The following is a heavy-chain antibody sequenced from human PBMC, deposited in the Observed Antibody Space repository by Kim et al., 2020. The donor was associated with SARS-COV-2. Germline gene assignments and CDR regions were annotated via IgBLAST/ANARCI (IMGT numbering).Heavy chain of an antibody. J-gene: IGHJ4*02. CDR1: GGSISSGGYY. V-gene: IGHV4-31*03. Sequence: SETLSLTCTVSGGSISSGGYYWSWIHQHPGKGLEWIGYIYYSGSTYYNPSLKSRVTISVDTSKNQFSLKLSSVTAADTAVYYCARAPRRIITIFGVVTHFDYWGQGTLVTVSS. D-gene: IGHD3-3*01. CDR3: ARAPRRIITIFGVVTHFDY. CDR2: IYYSGST.